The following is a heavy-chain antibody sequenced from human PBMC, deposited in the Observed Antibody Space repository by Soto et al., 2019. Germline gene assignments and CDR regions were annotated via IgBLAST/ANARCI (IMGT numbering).Heavy chain of an antibody. D-gene: IGHD4-17*01. J-gene: IGHJ4*02. Sequence: SETLSLTCTVSGGSISSGGYYWSWIRQHPGKGLEWIGYIYYSGSTYYNPSLKSRVNISVDTSKNQFSLKLSSVTAADTAVYYCARDGTDYGGNSVDYWGQGTLVTVSS. V-gene: IGHV4-31*03. CDR1: GGSISSGGYY. CDR3: ARDGTDYGGNSVDY. CDR2: IYYSGST.